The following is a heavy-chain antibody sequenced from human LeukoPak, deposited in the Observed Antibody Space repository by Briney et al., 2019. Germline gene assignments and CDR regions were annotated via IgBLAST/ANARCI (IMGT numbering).Heavy chain of an antibody. CDR3: ARGGYDSSGYRIEDY. Sequence: GGSLRLSCAASGFTFSDYYMSWIRQAPGKGLEWVANIKQDGSEKYYVDSVKGRFTISRDNAKNSLYLQMNSLGAEDTAVYYCARGGYDSSGYRIEDYWGQGTLVTVSS. D-gene: IGHD3-22*01. CDR1: GFTFSDYY. J-gene: IGHJ4*02. CDR2: IKQDGSEK. V-gene: IGHV3-7*01.